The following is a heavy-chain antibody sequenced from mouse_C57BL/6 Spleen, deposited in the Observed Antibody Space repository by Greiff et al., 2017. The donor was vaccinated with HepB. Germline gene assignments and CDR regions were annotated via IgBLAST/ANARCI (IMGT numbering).Heavy chain of an antibody. V-gene: IGHV1-26*01. CDR2: INPNNGGT. J-gene: IGHJ3*01. D-gene: IGHD2-4*01. CDR3: AREIYDYDSWFAY. CDR1: GYTFTDYY. Sequence: EVQLQQSGPELVKPGASVKISCKASGYTFTDYYMNWVKQSHGKSLEWIGDINPNNGGTSYNQKFKGKATLTVDKSSSTAYMELRSLTSEDSAVYYCAREIYDYDSWFAYWGQGTLVTVSA.